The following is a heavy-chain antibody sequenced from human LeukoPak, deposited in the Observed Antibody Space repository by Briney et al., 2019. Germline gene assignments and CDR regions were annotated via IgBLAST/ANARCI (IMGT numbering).Heavy chain of an antibody. J-gene: IGHJ5*02. CDR3: AKGAYYDFWSGGNWFDP. V-gene: IGHV3-23*01. CDR1: GFTFSSYA. Sequence: GGSLRLSCAASGFTFSSYAMSWVRQAPGKGLEWVSAISGSGGSTYYADSVKGRFTISRDNSKNTLYLQMNSLRAEDTAVYYCAKGAYYDFWSGGNWFDPWGQGTLVTVSS. D-gene: IGHD3-3*01. CDR2: ISGSGGST.